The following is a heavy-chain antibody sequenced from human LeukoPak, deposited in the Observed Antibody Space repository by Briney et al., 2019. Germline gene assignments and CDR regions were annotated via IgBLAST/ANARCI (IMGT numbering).Heavy chain of an antibody. D-gene: IGHD3-16*02. Sequence: GGSLRLSCAASGFTFSSYSMNWVRQAPGKGLEWVSSISSSSSYIYYADSVKGRFTISRDNAKNSLYLQMNSLRAEDTAVYYCARDRNYDYIWGSYRPDYFDYWGQGTLVTVSS. CDR2: ISSSSSYI. CDR1: GFTFSSYS. J-gene: IGHJ4*02. V-gene: IGHV3-21*01. CDR3: ARDRNYDYIWGSYRPDYFDY.